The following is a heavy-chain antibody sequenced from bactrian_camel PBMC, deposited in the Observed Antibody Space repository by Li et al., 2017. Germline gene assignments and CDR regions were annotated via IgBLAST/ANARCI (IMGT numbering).Heavy chain of an antibody. Sequence: QVQLVESGGDSVQAGGSLRLSCGSSSGHTGRMYCMAWFRLAPGKEREGVVALASDGSTWYADSVKGRFTIFQDNAKDTVHLQMNSLKPKDTATYYCAEGCGENDVFDFEDWGQGTQVTVS. D-gene: IGHD3*01. CDR2: LASDGST. J-gene: IGHJ4*01. V-gene: IGHV3S53*01. CDR1: GHTGRMYC. CDR3: AEGCGENDVFDFED.